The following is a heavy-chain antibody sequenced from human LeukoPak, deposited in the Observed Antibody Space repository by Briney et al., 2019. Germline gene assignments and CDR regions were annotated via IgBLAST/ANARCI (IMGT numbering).Heavy chain of an antibody. CDR3: ARDRSSGWSFDF. D-gene: IGHD6-19*01. CDR1: GYTFTSYY. J-gene: IGHJ5*01. V-gene: IGHV1-46*01. CDR2: INPSSGGT. Sequence: ASVKVSCKASGYTFTSYYIHWVRQAPGQGLEWMGIINPSSGGTSYAQKFQGRITMTRDTSTSTIYMELSSLRSEDTAVYYCARDRSSGWSFDFWGQGTLVTASS.